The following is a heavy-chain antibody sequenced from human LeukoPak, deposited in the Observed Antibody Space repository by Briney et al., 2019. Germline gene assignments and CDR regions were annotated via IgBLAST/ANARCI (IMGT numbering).Heavy chain of an antibody. CDR2: IKQDGSEK. Sequence: GGSLRLSCAASGFTFSSYWMSWVRQAPGKGLEWVANIKQDGSEKYYVDSVKGRFTISRDNAKNSLYLQMNSRRAEDTAVYYCARDRDDFWYYYYMDVWGKGTTVTVSS. V-gene: IGHV3-7*01. D-gene: IGHD3-3*01. J-gene: IGHJ6*03. CDR1: GFTFSSYW. CDR3: ARDRDDFWYYYYMDV.